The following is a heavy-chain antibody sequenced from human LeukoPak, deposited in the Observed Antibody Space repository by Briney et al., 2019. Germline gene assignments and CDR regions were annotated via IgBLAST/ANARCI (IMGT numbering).Heavy chain of an antibody. J-gene: IGHJ6*04. CDR1: GGTFSNYA. V-gene: IGHV1-69*06. CDR2: IIPIFGTA. D-gene: IGHD3-9*01. CDR3: ARGEQLRYFDSSPDYYYYYGMDV. Sequence: ASVKVSCKASGGTFSNYAISWVRQAPGQGLEWMGGIIPIFGTANYAQKFQGRVTITADKSTSTAYMELSSLRSEDTAVYYCARGEQLRYFDSSPDYYYYYGMDVWGKGTTVTVSS.